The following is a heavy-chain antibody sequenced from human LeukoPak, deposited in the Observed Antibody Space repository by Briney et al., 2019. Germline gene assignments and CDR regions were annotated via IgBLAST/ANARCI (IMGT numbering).Heavy chain of an antibody. Sequence: PGGSLRLSCAASGFTFSSYAMSWVRQAPGKGLEWVSAISGSGGSTYYADSVKGRFTISRDNSKNTLYLQMNSLRAEDTAVYYCAKTTSSSSWYKGSDYWGQGTLVTVSS. D-gene: IGHD6-13*01. CDR3: AKTTSSSSWYKGSDY. J-gene: IGHJ4*02. CDR2: ISGSGGST. CDR1: GFTFSSYA. V-gene: IGHV3-23*01.